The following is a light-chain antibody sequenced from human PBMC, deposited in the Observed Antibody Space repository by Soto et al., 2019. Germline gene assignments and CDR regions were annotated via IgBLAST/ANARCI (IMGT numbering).Light chain of an antibody. J-gene: IGKJ4*01. Sequence: DIPMTQSPSPMYASVGDRVTISCRASQGISNYLAWFQQKPGKVPKRLIYAASSLQSGVPSRFSGSGPGTDFPLPIRSLKPEDFATYYCLQHSSYSLSFGGGTKVEIK. V-gene: IGKV1-17*03. CDR1: QGISNY. CDR3: LQHSSYSLS. CDR2: AAS.